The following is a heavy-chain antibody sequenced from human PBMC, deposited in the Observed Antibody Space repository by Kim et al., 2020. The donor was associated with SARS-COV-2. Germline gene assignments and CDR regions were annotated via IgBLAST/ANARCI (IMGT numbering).Heavy chain of an antibody. Sequence: GGSLRLSCAASGFTFSSYEMNWVRQAPGKGLEWVSYISSSGSTIYYADSVKGRFTISRDNAKNSLYLQMNSLRAEDTAVYYCARGGNWNVDFDYWGQGTLVTVSS. CDR1: GFTFSSYE. CDR3: ARGGNWNVDFDY. J-gene: IGHJ4*02. D-gene: IGHD1-20*01. CDR2: ISSSGSTI. V-gene: IGHV3-48*03.